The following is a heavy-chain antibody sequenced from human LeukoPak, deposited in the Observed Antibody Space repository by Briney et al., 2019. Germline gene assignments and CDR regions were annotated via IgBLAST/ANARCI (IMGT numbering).Heavy chain of an antibody. CDR3: AKSDCSYISCYVLDY. Sequence: PGGSLRLSCAASGFTFSSYAMSWVRQAPGKGLEWVSAISGRGDSIYYADSVKGRFTISRDSSKKTLYLQMNILRAEDTAVYYCAKSDCSYISCYVLDYWGQGTQVTVSS. CDR1: GFTFSSYA. CDR2: ISGRGDSI. J-gene: IGHJ4*02. V-gene: IGHV3-23*01. D-gene: IGHD2-2*01.